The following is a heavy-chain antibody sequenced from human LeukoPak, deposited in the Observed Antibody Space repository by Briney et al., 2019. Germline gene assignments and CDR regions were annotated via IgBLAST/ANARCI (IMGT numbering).Heavy chain of an antibody. D-gene: IGHD5-12*01. CDR1: GYTFTSYG. J-gene: IGHJ6*02. Sequence: GASVKVSCKASGYTFTSYGISWVRQAPGQGLEWIGWISAYNGNTNYAQKLQGRVTMTTDTSTSTAYMELRSLRSDDTAVYYCARDGYGDDYYYYYGMDVWGQGTTVTVSS. CDR2: ISAYNGNT. V-gene: IGHV1-18*01. CDR3: ARDGYGDDYYYYYGMDV.